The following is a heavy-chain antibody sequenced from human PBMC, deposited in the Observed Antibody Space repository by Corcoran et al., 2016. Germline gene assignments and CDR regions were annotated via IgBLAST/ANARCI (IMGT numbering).Heavy chain of an antibody. CDR2: ISAYNGNT. Sequence: QVQLVQSGAEVKKPGASVKVSCKASGYTFTSYGISWVRQAPGQGLEWMGWISAYNGNTNYAQKLQGRVTMTTDTSTSTAYMELRSLRSDDTAVYYWARARAVAGTGWMQPLGYYYYYGMDVWGQGTTVTVSS. D-gene: IGHD6-19*01. CDR3: ARARAVAGTGWMQPLGYYYYYGMDV. CDR1: GYTFTSYG. J-gene: IGHJ6*02. V-gene: IGHV1-18*01.